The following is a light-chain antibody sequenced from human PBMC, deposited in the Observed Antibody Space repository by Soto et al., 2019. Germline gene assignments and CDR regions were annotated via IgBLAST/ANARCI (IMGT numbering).Light chain of an antibody. CDR3: QQYYNTPWT. V-gene: IGKV4-1*01. CDR1: QSVLYSSINKNY. Sequence: DIVMTQSPDSLAVSLGEKATINCKSSQSVLYSSINKNYLAWYQQKPGQPPTLLIYWACTRESGVPDRFSGSGSGTDFTLSISSLQAEDVAVSYCQQYYNTPWTFGQGTKVEIK. CDR2: WAC. J-gene: IGKJ1*01.